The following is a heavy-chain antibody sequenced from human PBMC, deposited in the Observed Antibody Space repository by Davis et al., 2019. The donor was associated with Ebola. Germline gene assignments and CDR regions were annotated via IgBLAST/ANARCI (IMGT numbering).Heavy chain of an antibody. V-gene: IGHV1-2*04. D-gene: IGHD2-8*02. CDR2: INPNSGGT. J-gene: IGHJ4*02. CDR3: ARGGYCTGGVCYYFDY. CDR1: GYTFTGYY. Sequence: ASVKVTCKASGYTFTGYYMHWVRQAPGQGLEWMGWINPNSGGTNYAQKFQGWVTMTRDTSISTAYMELSRLRSDDTAVYYCARGGYCTGGVCYYFDYWGQGTLVTVSS.